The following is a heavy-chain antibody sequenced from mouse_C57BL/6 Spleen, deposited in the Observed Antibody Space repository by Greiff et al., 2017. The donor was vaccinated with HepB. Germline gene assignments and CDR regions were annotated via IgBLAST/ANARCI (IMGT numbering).Heavy chain of an antibody. CDR1: GYTFTDYY. Sequence: VQLQQSGPVLVKPGASVKMSCKASGYTFTDYYMNWVKQSHGKSLEWIGVSNPYNGGTSYNQKFKGKATLTVDKSSSTAYMELNSLTSEDSAVYYCARRGVTVDYWGQGTTLTVSS. V-gene: IGHV1-19*01. J-gene: IGHJ2*01. D-gene: IGHD2-5*01. CDR3: ARRGVTVDY. CDR2: SNPYNGGT.